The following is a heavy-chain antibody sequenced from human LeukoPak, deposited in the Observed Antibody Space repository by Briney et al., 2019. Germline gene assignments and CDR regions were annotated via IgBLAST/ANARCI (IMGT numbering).Heavy chain of an antibody. V-gene: IGHV1-46*01. CDR1: GYTFTSDY. CDR2: INPSGGRT. CDR3: ARGGYGWTQLTHY. Sequence: ASVRVSCTASGYTFTSDYMHWVRHAPGQGLEWMGIINPSGGRTSYAQKFKGRVTRIRDTSTSTVYMELSSLRSEDTAVYYCARGGYGWTQLTHYWGQGTLVTVSS. D-gene: IGHD3-16*01. J-gene: IGHJ4*02.